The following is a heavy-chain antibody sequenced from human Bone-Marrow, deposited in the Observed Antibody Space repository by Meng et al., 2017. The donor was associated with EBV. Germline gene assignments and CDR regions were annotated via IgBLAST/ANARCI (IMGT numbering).Heavy chain of an antibody. CDR1: GFIFRDSA. CDR2: VETKASKYAT. D-gene: IGHD3-16*01. Sequence: EVHLVASGGGLVRPGGSLKLSCGASGFIFRDSAMHWVRQASGKGLEWVGRVETKASKYATAYAASVKGRFSVSRDDSKNMVFLEMNSLKTEDTARYFCWGDLNYGSYWGQGTLVTVSS. V-gene: IGHV3-73*01. CDR3: WGDLNYGSY. J-gene: IGHJ4*02.